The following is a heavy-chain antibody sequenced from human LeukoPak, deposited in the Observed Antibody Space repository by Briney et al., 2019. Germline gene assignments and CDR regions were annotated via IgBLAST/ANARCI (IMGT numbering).Heavy chain of an antibody. Sequence: SETLSLTCTVSGDSLTGYYWGWIRQPPGKGLEWIGNIYYTGNTYYNPSLKSRVTISLDTSKNQFSLKVISMTAADTAVYYCARDPGTMARGSRRGYDDYYYYMDVWGKGTTVTISS. CDR3: ARDPGTMARGSRRGYDDYYYYMDV. J-gene: IGHJ6*03. V-gene: IGHV4-38-2*02. CDR2: IYYTGNT. D-gene: IGHD3-10*01. CDR1: GDSLTGYY.